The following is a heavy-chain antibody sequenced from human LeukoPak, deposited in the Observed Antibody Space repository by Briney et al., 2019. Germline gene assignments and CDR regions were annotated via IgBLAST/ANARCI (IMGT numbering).Heavy chain of an antibody. J-gene: IGHJ4*02. D-gene: IGHD1-7*01. CDR2: IHYSGNT. CDR1: GGSISSYY. Sequence: PSETLSLTCTVSGGSISSYYWNWMRQPPGKGLEWIGYIHYSGNTNYNPSLKSRVTISLGTSRTQFSLKLTSVTAADTAVYYCASSEWNYARWGQGILVTVSS. V-gene: IGHV4-59*08. CDR3: ASSEWNYAR.